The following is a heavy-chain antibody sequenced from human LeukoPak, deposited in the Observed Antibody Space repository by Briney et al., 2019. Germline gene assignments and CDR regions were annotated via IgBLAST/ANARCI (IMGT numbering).Heavy chain of an antibody. CDR2: ISGSGGST. CDR3: AKVWTDRDGDCYPGYFDY. Sequence: PGGSLRLSCAASGFTFSSYWMHWVRQAPGKGLEWVSAISGSGGSTYYADSVKGRFTISRDNSKNTLYLQMNSLRAEDTAVYYCAKVWTDRDGDCYPGYFDYWGQGTLVTVSS. V-gene: IGHV3-23*01. D-gene: IGHD2-21*01. J-gene: IGHJ4*02. CDR1: GFTFSSYW.